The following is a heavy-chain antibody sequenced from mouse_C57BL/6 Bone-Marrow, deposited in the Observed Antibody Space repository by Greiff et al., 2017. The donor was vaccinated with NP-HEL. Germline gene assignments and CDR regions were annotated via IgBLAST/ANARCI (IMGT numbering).Heavy chain of an antibody. V-gene: IGHV1-42*01. CDR2: INPSSGGT. J-gene: IGHJ3*01. CDR3: GRSEDYAWFAC. D-gene: IGHD2-4*01. CDR1: GYSFTGYY. Sequence: VQLQQSGPELVKPGASVKISCKASGYSFTGYYMNWVKQSPEKSLEWIGEINPSSGGTTYNQKFKAKATLTVDKSSSTAYMQLKSLTSEGSAVYYCGRSEDYAWFACWGQGALVTVAA.